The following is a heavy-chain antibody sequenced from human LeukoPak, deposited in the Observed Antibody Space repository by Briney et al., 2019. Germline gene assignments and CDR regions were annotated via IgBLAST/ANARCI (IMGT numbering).Heavy chain of an antibody. CDR3: ARVRVETAMGPQFRTYYYYGMDV. CDR1: GFTVSSNY. J-gene: IGHJ6*02. V-gene: IGHV3-66*01. D-gene: IGHD5-18*01. Sequence: GGSLRLSCAASGFTVSSNYMTWVRQAPGKGLEWVSVIYGGGTTYYADSVKGKFTISRDNSKNTLYLQMNSLRVEDTAVYYCARVRVETAMGPQFRTYYYYGMDVWGQGTTVTVSS. CDR2: IYGGGTT.